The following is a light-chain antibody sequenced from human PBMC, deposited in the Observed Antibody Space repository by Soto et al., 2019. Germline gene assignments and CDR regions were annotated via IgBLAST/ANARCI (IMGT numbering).Light chain of an antibody. Sequence: EIVMTQSPATLSLSPGERATLSCRASQSVSSNLAWYQQKPGQAPRLLIYDASSRPTGIPGRFSGSGSGTEFSLNISSLQSEDFAVYYCQQYYNWPLTFGGGTKVEIK. CDR2: DAS. V-gene: IGKV3D-15*01. J-gene: IGKJ4*01. CDR3: QQYYNWPLT. CDR1: QSVSSN.